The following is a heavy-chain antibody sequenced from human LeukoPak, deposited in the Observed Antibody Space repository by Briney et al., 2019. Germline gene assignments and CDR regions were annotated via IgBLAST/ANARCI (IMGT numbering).Heavy chain of an antibody. CDR2: IKQDGSEK. CDR3: ARDMATVTTSPSDY. Sequence: PGGSLRLSCAASGFTFSSYWMSWVRQAPGKGLEWVANIKQDGSEKYYVDSVEGRFTISRDNAKNSLYLQMNSLRAEDTAVYYCARDMATVTTSPSDYWGQGTLVTVSS. V-gene: IGHV3-7*01. J-gene: IGHJ4*02. CDR1: GFTFSSYW. D-gene: IGHD4-17*01.